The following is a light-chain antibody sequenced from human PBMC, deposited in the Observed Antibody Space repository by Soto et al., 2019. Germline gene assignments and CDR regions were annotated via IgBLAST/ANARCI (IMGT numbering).Light chain of an antibody. CDR1: SSDVGGYNY. Sequence: QSVLTQPASVSGSPGQSITISCTGTSSDVGGYNYVSWYQQHPGKAPKLMIYDVSNRPSGVSNRFSGSKSGNTASLTISGLQAEDEADYDCSSYTSSRTRVFGTGTKVTVL. J-gene: IGLJ1*01. V-gene: IGLV2-14*01. CDR3: SSYTSSRTRV. CDR2: DVS.